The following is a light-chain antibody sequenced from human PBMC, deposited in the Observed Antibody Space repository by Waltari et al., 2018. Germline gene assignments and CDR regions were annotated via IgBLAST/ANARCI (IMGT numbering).Light chain of an antibody. CDR1: AVPKQY. Sequence: SYELTQPPPVSVSPGPTARIPGYGDAVPKQYAYWYQQKPGQAPVLVIYKDSERPSGIPERFSGSSSGTTVTLTISGVQAEDEADYYCQSADSSGTYVVFGGGTKLTVL. J-gene: IGLJ2*01. CDR3: QSADSSGTYVV. CDR2: KDS. V-gene: IGLV3-25*03.